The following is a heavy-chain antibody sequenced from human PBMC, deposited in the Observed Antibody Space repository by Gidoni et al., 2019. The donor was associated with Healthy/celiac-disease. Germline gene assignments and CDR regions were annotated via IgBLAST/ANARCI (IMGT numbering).Heavy chain of an antibody. CDR3: ARHTYYDSSGYSA. V-gene: IGHV3-21*01. Sequence: EVQLVESGGGLVKPGGSLRLSCAASGFTFSRYSMTWVRQAPGKGLEWVASISSSSSDRYYADSVKGRFTISRDNAKNSLYLQMNSLRAEDTAVYYCARHTYYDSSGYSAWGQGTLVTVSS. CDR2: ISSSSSDR. D-gene: IGHD3-22*01. CDR1: GFTFSRYS. J-gene: IGHJ5*02.